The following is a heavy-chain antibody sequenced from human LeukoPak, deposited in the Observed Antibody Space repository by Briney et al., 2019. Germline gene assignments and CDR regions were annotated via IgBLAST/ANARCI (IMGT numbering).Heavy chain of an antibody. D-gene: IGHD5-18*01. J-gene: IGHJ5*02. CDR3: AFHVERTMAANNYFDP. CDR2: IYHGGNT. V-gene: IGHV4-38-2*01. Sequence: SETLSLTCAVSGYSISSGYYWGWVRQPPGKRLEWIGSIYHGGNTIYNPSLKGRVTMSVDTSKNQFSLSLSSVTAADTAVYHCAFHVERTMAANNYFDPWGQGILVTVSS. CDR1: GYSISSGYY.